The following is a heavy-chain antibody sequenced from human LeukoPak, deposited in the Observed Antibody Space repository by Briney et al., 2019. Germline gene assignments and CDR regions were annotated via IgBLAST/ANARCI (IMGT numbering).Heavy chain of an antibody. J-gene: IGHJ4*02. CDR1: GGSFSGYY. CDR2: INHSGST. Sequence: PSETLSLTCAVYGGSFSGYYWSWIRQPPGKGLEWIGEINHSGSTNYNPSLKSRVTISVDTSKNQFSLKLSSVTAADTAVYYCASCTMVRGVILYWGQGTLVTVSS. V-gene: IGHV4-34*01. CDR3: ASCTMVRGVILY. D-gene: IGHD3-10*01.